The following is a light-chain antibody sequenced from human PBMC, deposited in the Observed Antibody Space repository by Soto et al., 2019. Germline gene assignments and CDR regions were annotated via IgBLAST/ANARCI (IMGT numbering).Light chain of an antibody. CDR3: QQYNVWPLT. J-gene: IGKJ4*01. V-gene: IGKV3-15*01. CDR2: VAS. Sequence: EIVMTQSPATLSVSPGERATLSCRASQSVSSNLAWYQQKPGQTPKLLIYVASTRATGIPARFSGSGSGTESTLTIRRLQSEDFAVYYCQQYNVWPLTFGGGTKVEFK. CDR1: QSVSSN.